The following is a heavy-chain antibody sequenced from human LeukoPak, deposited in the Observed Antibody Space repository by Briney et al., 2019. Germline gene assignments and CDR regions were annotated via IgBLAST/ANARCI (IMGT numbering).Heavy chain of an antibody. CDR1: GFTFDDYA. CDR2: ISWNSGSI. D-gene: IGHD4-11*01. CDR3: AKDDPNDYKPWIY. Sequence: GRSLRLSCAASGFTFDDYAMHWVRQAPGKGLEWVSGISWNSGSIGYADSVKGRFTISRDNSKNTLYLQVNSLRADDTAVYYCAKDDPNDYKPWIYWGQGTLVIVSS. V-gene: IGHV3-9*01. J-gene: IGHJ4*02.